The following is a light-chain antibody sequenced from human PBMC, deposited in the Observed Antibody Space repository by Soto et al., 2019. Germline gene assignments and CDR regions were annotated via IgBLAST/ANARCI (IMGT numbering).Light chain of an antibody. CDR3: QQSYSTPIT. V-gene: IGKV1-39*01. CDR2: AAS. J-gene: IGKJ5*01. CDR1: QSISSY. Sequence: DIQMTHSPSSLSASXVNRVTITXXASQSISSYLNWYQQKPGKAPKLLIYAASSLQSGVPSRFSGSGSGTDFTLTISSLQPEDFATYYCQQSYSTPITFGQGTRLEIK.